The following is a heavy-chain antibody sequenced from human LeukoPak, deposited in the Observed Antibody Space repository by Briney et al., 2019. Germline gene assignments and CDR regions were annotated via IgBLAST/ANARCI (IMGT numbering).Heavy chain of an antibody. V-gene: IGHV4-59*01. Sequence: SETLSLTCTVSGGSISSYHWNWIRQPPGKGLEWLGNIYYTGSTNYNPSLKSRITISVDTSRSQFSLKLSSVTAADTAVYYCAGTPWSGGCCSGYWGQGTLVTVSS. CDR1: GGSISSYH. CDR2: IYYTGST. CDR3: AGTPWSGGCCSGY. J-gene: IGHJ4*02. D-gene: IGHD2-15*01.